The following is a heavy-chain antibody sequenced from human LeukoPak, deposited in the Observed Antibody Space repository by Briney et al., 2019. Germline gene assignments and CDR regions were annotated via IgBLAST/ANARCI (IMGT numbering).Heavy chain of an antibody. CDR3: ARHLVGSNWFFDH. J-gene: IGHJ4*02. CDR1: GGSFSGYY. D-gene: IGHD6-13*01. CDR2: IYYSGIT. V-gene: IGHV4-59*08. Sequence: PSETLSLTCAVYGGSFSGYYWSWIRQPPEKGLEWIGYIYYSGITKYNPSLKSRVAISVDTSKNQFSLKLTSVTAADTAVYYCARHLVGSNWFFDHWGQGTLVTVSS.